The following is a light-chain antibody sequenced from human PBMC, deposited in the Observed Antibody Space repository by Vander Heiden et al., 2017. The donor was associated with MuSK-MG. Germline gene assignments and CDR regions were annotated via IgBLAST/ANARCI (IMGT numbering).Light chain of an antibody. CDR1: SSNLGARYD. CDR2: GNT. J-gene: IGLJ3*02. V-gene: IGLV1-40*01. Sequence: QPVLTQPPSVSGAPGQRVPIPCTGNSSNLGARYDVHWYQQVPGTAPKVLIYGNTNRPSGVPDRFSASKSGTSAFLAIAGLQAEDEADYYCQSYDISLSGWVFGGGTKLTVL. CDR3: QSYDISLSGWV.